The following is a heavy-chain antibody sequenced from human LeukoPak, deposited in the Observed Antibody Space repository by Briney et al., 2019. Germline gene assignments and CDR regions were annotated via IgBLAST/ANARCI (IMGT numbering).Heavy chain of an antibody. J-gene: IGHJ4*02. D-gene: IGHD1-1*01. CDR1: GFTFGDYA. V-gene: IGHV3-49*03. CDR2: IRSKAYGETA. CDR3: TRDRGAYNLYDY. Sequence: PGGSLRLSCTASGFTFGDYAMSWIRQAPGKGLEWVGFIRSKAYGETADYGASVKGRFTISRDDSKAIAYLQMNSLKTEDAAVYHCTRDRGAYNLYDYWGQGTLVTVSS.